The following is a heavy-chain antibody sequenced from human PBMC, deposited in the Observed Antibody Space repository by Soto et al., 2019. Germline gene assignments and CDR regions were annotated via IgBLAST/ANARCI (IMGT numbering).Heavy chain of an antibody. CDR1: GGSISSGGYD. Sequence: SETLSLTCTVSGGSISSGGYDWRWIRQHPGKGLEWIGYIFYSGTTYYNPSLKSRVTISVDTSKNQFSLKLSSVTAADTAVYYCARSVDPWGQGTLVTVSS. J-gene: IGHJ5*02. V-gene: IGHV4-31*03. CDR2: IFYSGTT. CDR3: ARSVDP.